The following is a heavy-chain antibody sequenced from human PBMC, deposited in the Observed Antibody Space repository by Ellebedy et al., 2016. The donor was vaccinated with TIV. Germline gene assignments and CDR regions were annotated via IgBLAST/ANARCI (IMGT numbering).Heavy chain of an antibody. J-gene: IGHJ5*02. D-gene: IGHD1-26*01. CDR2: VTHSGGT. CDR1: SGPFSGYF. Sequence: SETLSLTXAVYSGPFSGYFWTWIRQSPGKGLEWIGEVTHSGGTNYNPSLQSRVIISLDTSKGQFSLQLSSVTAADTAVYYCARGIPQAWELLATWGQGTLVTVSS. V-gene: IGHV4-34*01. CDR3: ARGIPQAWELLAT.